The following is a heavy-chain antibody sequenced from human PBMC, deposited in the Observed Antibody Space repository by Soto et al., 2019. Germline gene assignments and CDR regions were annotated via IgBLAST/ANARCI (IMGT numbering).Heavy chain of an antibody. J-gene: IGHJ4*02. CDR3: ARTTAVPNTLRSRYFFDY. D-gene: IGHD4-17*01. V-gene: IGHV4-61*01. Sequence: DTLSLPCSVSFGSVSDKTYYWICIRQPPGKRLEWIGYVYYSGTTNYNPSLKSRVTISVDLSKNRFSLRLSSVTTADTALYYCARTTAVPNTLRSRYFFDYWGQGTLVTVSS. CDR1: FGSVSDKTYY. CDR2: VYYSGTT.